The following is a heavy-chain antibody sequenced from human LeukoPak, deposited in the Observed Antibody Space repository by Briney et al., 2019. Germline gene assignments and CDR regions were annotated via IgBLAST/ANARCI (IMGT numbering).Heavy chain of an antibody. CDR1: GGSISSYY. CDR2: IYYSGST. D-gene: IGHD4-17*01. CDR3: ARHVSAYGDYAYYFDY. V-gene: IGHV4-59*08. Sequence: SETLSLTCTVSGGSISSYYWSWIRQPPGKGLEWIGYIYYSGSTNYNPSLKSRVTISVDTSKNQFSLKLSSVTAADTALYYCARHVSAYGDYAYYFDYWGQGTLVTVSS. J-gene: IGHJ4*02.